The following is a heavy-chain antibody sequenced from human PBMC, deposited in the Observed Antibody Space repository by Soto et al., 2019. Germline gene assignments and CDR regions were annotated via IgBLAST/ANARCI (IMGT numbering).Heavy chain of an antibody. CDR2: ISSSGSTI. CDR1: GFTFSSYE. CDR3: ASISGTPSYYYYGMDV. J-gene: IGHJ6*02. V-gene: IGHV3-48*03. D-gene: IGHD3-10*01. Sequence: GGSLRLSCAASGFTFSSYEMNWVRQAPGKGLEWVSYISSSGSTIYYADSVKGRFTISRDNAKNSLYLQMNSLRAEDTAVYYCASISGTPSYYYYGMDVWGQGTTVTVSS.